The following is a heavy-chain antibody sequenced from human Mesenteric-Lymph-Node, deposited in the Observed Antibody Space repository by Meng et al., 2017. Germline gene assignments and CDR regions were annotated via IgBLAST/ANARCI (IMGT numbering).Heavy chain of an antibody. CDR2: IIPIFGTA. CDR3: AREGYYYGSGSYPLGY. J-gene: IGHJ4*02. CDR1: GGTFSSYA. Sequence: SVKVSCKASGGTFSSYAISWVRQAPGQGLEWMGGIIPIFGTANYAQKFQGRVTITTDESTSTAYMELSSLRSEDTAVYYCAREGYYYGSGSYPLGYWGQGTLVTGSS. D-gene: IGHD3-10*01. V-gene: IGHV1-69*05.